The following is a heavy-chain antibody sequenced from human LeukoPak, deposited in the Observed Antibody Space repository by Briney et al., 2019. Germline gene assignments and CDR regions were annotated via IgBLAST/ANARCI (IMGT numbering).Heavy chain of an antibody. CDR1: GGSFSGYY. Sequence: SETLSLTCAVYGGSFSGYYWSWIRQPPGKGLEWIGEINHSGSTNYNPSLKSRVTITVDTSKNQFSLKLSSVTAADTAVYYCARADGYYDSSGYYYVVWFDPWGQGTLVTVSS. CDR2: INHSGST. CDR3: ARADGYYDSSGYYYVVWFDP. D-gene: IGHD3-22*01. J-gene: IGHJ5*02. V-gene: IGHV4-34*01.